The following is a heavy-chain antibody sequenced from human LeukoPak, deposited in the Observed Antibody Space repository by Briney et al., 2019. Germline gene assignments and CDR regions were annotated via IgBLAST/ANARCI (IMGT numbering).Heavy chain of an antibody. D-gene: IGHD6-19*01. J-gene: IGHJ4*02. CDR3: ARGSFSSGWYRQFFDY. Sequence: PSETLSLTCAVYGGSFSGYYWSWIRQPPGKGLEWIGEINHSGSTNYNPSLKGRVTISVDTSKNQFSLKLSSVTAADTAVYYCARGSFSSGWYRQFFDYWGQGTLVTVSS. V-gene: IGHV4-34*01. CDR2: INHSGST. CDR1: GGSFSGYY.